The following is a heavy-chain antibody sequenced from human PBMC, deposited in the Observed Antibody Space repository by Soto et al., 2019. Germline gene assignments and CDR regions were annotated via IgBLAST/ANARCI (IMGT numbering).Heavy chain of an antibody. CDR2: ISGSGEST. J-gene: IGHJ4*02. CDR3: AKGWEYYDSCGYFDY. V-gene: IGHV3-23*01. CDR1: GFTFRRYS. D-gene: IGHD3-22*01. Sequence: EVQLLQSGGGLVPPGGSLRLSCVASGFTFRRYSMSWVRQAPGKGLEWVSGISGSGESTFYADSVKGRFTISRDKSMNTLYLQMNSLRAEDTAVYYCAKGWEYYDSCGYFDYWGQGTLVTVSS.